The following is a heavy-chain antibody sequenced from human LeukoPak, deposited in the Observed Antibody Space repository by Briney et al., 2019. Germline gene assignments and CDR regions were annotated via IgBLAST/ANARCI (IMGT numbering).Heavy chain of an antibody. V-gene: IGHV1-24*01. CDR2: FDPEDGET. Sequence: ASVKVSCKVSGYTLTELPMHWVRQAPGKGLEWMGGFDPEDGETIYAQKFQGRVTMTEDTSTDTAYMELSSLRSEDTAVYFCATVKLGFGESSTYRMDVWGQGTTGTVSS. D-gene: IGHD3-10*01. CDR3: ATVKLGFGESSTYRMDV. J-gene: IGHJ6*02. CDR1: GYTLTELP.